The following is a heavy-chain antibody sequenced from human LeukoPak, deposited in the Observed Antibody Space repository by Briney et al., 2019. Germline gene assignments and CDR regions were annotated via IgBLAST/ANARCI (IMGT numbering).Heavy chain of an antibody. CDR3: ATTKPPYDPYYYYYMDV. D-gene: IGHD1/OR15-1a*01. V-gene: IGHV1-18*01. J-gene: IGHJ6*03. CDR1: GYTFTSYG. Sequence: GASVKVSCKASGYTFTSYGISWVRQAPGQGLEWMGWISAYNGNTNYAQKLQGRVTMTTDTSTSTAYMELSSLRSEDTAVYYCATTKPPYDPYYYYYMDVWGKGTTVTISS. CDR2: ISAYNGNT.